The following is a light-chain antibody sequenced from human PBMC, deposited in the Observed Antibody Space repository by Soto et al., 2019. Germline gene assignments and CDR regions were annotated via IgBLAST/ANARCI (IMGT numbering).Light chain of an antibody. CDR3: QQYNNWPPFT. CDR2: GAS. Sequence: EIVMTQSPATLSVSPGGRATFSCGASQSASTNVAWYQQKPGQAPRLLLYGASTRLSGVPDRFTGSGSGTEFTLTISNLQSEDSAVYYCQQYNNWPPFTFGQGTKLEIK. V-gene: IGKV3-15*01. CDR1: QSASTN. J-gene: IGKJ2*01.